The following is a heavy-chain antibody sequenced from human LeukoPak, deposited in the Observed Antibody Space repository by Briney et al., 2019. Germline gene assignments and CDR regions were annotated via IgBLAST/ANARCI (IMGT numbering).Heavy chain of an antibody. Sequence: GESLKISCKGSGYGVTSYWIGWVRQMPGKGLVWMGIIYPGDSDTRYSPSFQGQVTISVDKSISTAYLQWSSLKASDTAMYYCARRGAYCSSTSCYPYNWLDPWGQGTLVTVSS. D-gene: IGHD2-2*01. CDR1: GYGVTSYW. CDR2: IYPGDSDT. J-gene: IGHJ5*02. V-gene: IGHV5-51*01. CDR3: ARRGAYCSSTSCYPYNWLDP.